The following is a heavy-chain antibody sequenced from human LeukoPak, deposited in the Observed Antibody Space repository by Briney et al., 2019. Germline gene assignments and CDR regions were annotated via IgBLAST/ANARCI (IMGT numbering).Heavy chain of an antibody. V-gene: IGHV4-59*01. CDR2: IYYSGST. J-gene: IGHJ4*02. CDR1: GDSISSYY. CDR3: AREGRSSGWYPTIDY. Sequence: SETLSLTCTVSGDSISSYYWSWIRQPPGKGLEWIGYIYYSGSTNYNPSLQSRVTISVDTSKNQFSLKLNSVTAADTAVYYCAREGRSSGWYPTIDYWGQGTLATVSS. D-gene: IGHD6-19*01.